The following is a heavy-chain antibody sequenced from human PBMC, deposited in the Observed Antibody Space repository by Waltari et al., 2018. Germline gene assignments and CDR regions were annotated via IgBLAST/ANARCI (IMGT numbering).Heavy chain of an antibody. Sequence: EVQLVESGGGLVQPGGSLRLSCAASGFTFSSYWMSWVRKAPGKGLEWVANIKQDGSEKYYVDSVKGRFTISRDNAKNSLYLQMNSLRAEDTAVYYCAGLLAKIAPGWFDPWGQGTLVTVSS. V-gene: IGHV3-7*01. D-gene: IGHD2-15*01. CDR2: IKQDGSEK. CDR1: GFTFSSYW. J-gene: IGHJ5*02. CDR3: AGLLAKIAPGWFDP.